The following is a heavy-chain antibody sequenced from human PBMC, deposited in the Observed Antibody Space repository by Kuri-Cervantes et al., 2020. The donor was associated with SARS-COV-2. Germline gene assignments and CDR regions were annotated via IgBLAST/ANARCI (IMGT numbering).Heavy chain of an antibody. CDR2: FDPEDGET. D-gene: IGHD6-19*01. Sequence: ASVKVSCKVSGYTLTELSMHWVRQAPGKGLEWMGGFDPEDGETIYAQKFQGRVTMTRDTSTSTAYMKLSSLRSEDTAVYYCARVSSSGCLWGQGTLVTVSS. J-gene: IGHJ4*02. CDR1: GYTLTELS. CDR3: ARVSSSGCL. V-gene: IGHV1-24*01.